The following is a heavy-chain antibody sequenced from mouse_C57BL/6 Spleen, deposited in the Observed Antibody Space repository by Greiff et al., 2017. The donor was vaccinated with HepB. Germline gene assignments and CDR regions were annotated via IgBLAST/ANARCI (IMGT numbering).Heavy chain of an antibody. Sequence: EVKLVESGGGLVQPKGSLKLSCAASGFTFNTYAMHWVRQAPGKGLEWVARIRSKSSNYATYYADSVKDRFTISRDDAQSMLYLQMNKLKTEDKAMYYSVKGESWYMDVWGTGTTVSVAS. V-gene: IGHV10-3*01. CDR3: VKGESWYMDV. CDR2: IRSKSSNYAT. CDR1: GFTFNTYA. J-gene: IGHJ1*03.